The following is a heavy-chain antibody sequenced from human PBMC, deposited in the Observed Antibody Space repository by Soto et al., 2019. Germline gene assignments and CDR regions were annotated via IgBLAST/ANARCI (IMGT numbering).Heavy chain of an antibody. J-gene: IGHJ4*02. CDR3: ARGLITMIVQIYY. Sequence: QVQLQESGPGLVKPSQTLSLTCTVSGGSISSGDYYWSWIRQPPGKGLEWIGYIYYSGSTYNNPSLKSRVTISVDTSKNKFSLKLRSVTAADTAVYYCARGLITMIVQIYYWGQGPLVTVSS. V-gene: IGHV4-30-4*01. CDR1: GGSISSGDYY. D-gene: IGHD3-22*01. CDR2: IYYSGST.